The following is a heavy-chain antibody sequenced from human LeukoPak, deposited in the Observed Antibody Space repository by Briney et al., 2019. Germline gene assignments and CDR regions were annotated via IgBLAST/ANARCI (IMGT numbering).Heavy chain of an antibody. CDR1: GFTFSDHY. D-gene: IGHD1-14*01. CDR3: TRGPPDY. CDR2: ITNKASSYTT. Sequence: GGSLRPSCAASGFTFSDHYMDWVRQAPGKGLEWVGRITNKASSYTTEYAASVKGRFTISRDDSKNSLYLQMNSLKTEDTAVYYCTRGPPDYWGQGTLVTVSS. V-gene: IGHV3-72*01. J-gene: IGHJ4*02.